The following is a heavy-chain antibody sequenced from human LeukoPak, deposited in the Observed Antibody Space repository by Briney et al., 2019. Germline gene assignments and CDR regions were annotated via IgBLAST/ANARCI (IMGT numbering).Heavy chain of an antibody. J-gene: IGHJ4*02. CDR1: GFTFSSYT. D-gene: IGHD3-10*01. CDR2: ISTSGQT. CDR3: ETGSSDFYY. V-gene: IGHV3-21*01. Sequence: PGGSLRLSCAASGFTFSSYTMNWVRQRPGKGLEWVSSISTSGQTYYADSVKGRFTTSRDNAKNSLFLQMNSLRAEGTAVYYCETGSSDFYYWGQGTLVTVSS.